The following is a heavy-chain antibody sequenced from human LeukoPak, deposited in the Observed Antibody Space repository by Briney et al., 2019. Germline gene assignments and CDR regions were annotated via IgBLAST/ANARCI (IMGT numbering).Heavy chain of an antibody. CDR2: ISGSGGST. J-gene: IGHJ4*02. D-gene: IGHD2-15*01. CDR1: GFTFSSYG. CDR3: ANNLGGARIYYFDY. V-gene: IGHV3-23*01. Sequence: GSLRLSCTVSGFTFSSYGMSWVRQAPGQGLEWVSIISGSGGSTYYADSFRGRFTITRDNSKNTLYLQMNSLGAEDTAVYYCANNLGGARIYYFDYGGQGTLITVSS.